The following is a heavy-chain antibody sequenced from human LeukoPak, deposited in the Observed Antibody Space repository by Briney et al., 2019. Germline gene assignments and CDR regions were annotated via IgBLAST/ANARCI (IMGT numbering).Heavy chain of an antibody. V-gene: IGHV3-21*01. CDR2: ITSTGSHL. D-gene: IGHD7-27*01. J-gene: IGHJ4*02. CDR3: ARKGGPLGPHFDN. CDR1: GFTFSGHS. Sequence: GGSLRLSCEASGFTFSGHSMCWVRQAPGKGLEWVASITSTGSHLYYASSLRGRFTISRDNATNSLYLQMNSLRAEDTAVYYCARKGGPLGPHFDNWGQGTLVTVSS.